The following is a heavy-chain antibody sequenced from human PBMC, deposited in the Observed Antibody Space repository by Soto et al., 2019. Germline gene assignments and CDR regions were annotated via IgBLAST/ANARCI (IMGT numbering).Heavy chain of an antibody. CDR2: VYTSGSI. CDR1: GGSISSYY. J-gene: IGHJ5*02. V-gene: IGHV4-4*07. D-gene: IGHD2-2*01. Sequence: PXEALYLTCSVAGGSISSYYWSWMRQPAGKGLEWIGRVYTSGSINYNPSLKSRVTMSVDTSKNQFSLKLSSVTAADTAVYYCARDQGYCSSTSCSNWFDHSGQGTLVPVS. CDR3: ARDQGYCSSTSCSNWFDH.